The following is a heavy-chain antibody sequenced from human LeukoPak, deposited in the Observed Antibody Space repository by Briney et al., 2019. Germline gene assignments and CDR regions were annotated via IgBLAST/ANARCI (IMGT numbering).Heavy chain of an antibody. J-gene: IGHJ4*02. CDR3: ARGMLYYDSSGSYY. CDR2: INHSGNT. CDR1: GGSFSGYY. D-gene: IGHD3-22*01. Sequence: SETLSLTCAVYGGSFSGYYWSWIRQPPGKGLEWIGEINHSGNTNYNPSLKSRVTISVDTSKNQISLKLSSVTAADTAVYYCARGMLYYDSSGSYYWGQGTLVTVSS. V-gene: IGHV4-34*01.